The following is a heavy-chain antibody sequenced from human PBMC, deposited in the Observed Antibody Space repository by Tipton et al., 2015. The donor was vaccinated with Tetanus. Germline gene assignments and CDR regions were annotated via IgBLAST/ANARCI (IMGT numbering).Heavy chain of an antibody. V-gene: IGHV4-59*01. CDR1: GGSISSYY. Sequence: TLSLTCTVSGGSISSYYWSWIRQPPGKGLEWIGYIYYSGSTNYNPSLKSRVTISVDTSKNQCSLKLSSVTAADTAVYYCARGGLGEVGYWGHGTLVTVSS. CDR2: IYYSGST. CDR3: ARGGLGEVGY. J-gene: IGHJ4*01. D-gene: IGHD2-15*01.